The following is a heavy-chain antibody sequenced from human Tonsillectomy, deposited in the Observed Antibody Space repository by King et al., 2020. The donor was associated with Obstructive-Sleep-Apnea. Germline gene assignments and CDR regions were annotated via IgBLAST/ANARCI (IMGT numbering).Heavy chain of an antibody. Sequence: VQLVESGGGVVQPGRSLRLSCAASGFTFSTYGVHWVRRTPGKGLEWVAFIRNDGSTQYYAASVKGRFTISSDTSKKTVYLQMNSLRGEDTAVYYCARESTGGFDPWGQGTLVTVSS. J-gene: IGHJ5*02. V-gene: IGHV3-30*02. D-gene: IGHD2-15*01. CDR3: ARESTGGFDP. CDR1: GFTFSTYG. CDR2: IRNDGSTQ.